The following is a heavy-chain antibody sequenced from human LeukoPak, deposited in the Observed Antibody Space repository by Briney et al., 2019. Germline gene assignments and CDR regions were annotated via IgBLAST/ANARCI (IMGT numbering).Heavy chain of an antibody. Sequence: GASVKVSCKASGGTFSSYAISWVRQAPGQGLEWMGRIIPIFGIANYAQKFQGRVTITADKSTSTAYMELSSLRSEDTAVYYCARDLQISDYDFWGGLYGMDVWGQGTTVTVSS. CDR2: IIPIFGIA. V-gene: IGHV1-69*04. D-gene: IGHD3-3*01. CDR1: GGTFSSYA. CDR3: ARDLQISDYDFWGGLYGMDV. J-gene: IGHJ6*02.